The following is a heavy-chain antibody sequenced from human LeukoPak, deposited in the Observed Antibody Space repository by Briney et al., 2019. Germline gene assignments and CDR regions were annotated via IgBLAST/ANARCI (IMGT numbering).Heavy chain of an antibody. CDR1: GFSVSTYY. CDR2: IYSGGNI. Sequence: GGSLRLSCVASGFSVSTYYMTWVRQAPGKGLEWVSVIYSGGNIYYADSVKGRFTISRDNSKNTLYLQKNSLRAEDTAVYYCARGSTHFYSGNQGLDYWGQGTLVTVSS. V-gene: IGHV3-66*01. J-gene: IGHJ4*02. D-gene: IGHD4-23*01. CDR3: ARGSTHFYSGNQGLDY.